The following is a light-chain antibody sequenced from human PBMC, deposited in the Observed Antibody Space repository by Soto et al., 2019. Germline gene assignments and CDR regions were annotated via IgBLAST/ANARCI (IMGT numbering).Light chain of an antibody. J-gene: IGKJ5*01. CDR2: DAS. V-gene: IGKV3-20*01. CDR1: HSVSNN. Sequence: VVLTQSPATLSLSPGERATFSCRASHSVSNNLAWYQQKPGQAPRLLIYDASDRATGIPDRFSGSGSGTDFTLTISRLEPEDFAVYYCQQYGSSPITFGQGTRLEIK. CDR3: QQYGSSPIT.